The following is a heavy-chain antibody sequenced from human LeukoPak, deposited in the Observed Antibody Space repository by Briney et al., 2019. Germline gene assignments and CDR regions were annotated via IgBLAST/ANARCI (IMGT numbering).Heavy chain of an antibody. CDR3: AMGYCSGGSCYSYPYSYGRSLDY. CDR2: ISAYNGNT. CDR1: GYTFTSYG. Sequence: ASVKVSCKASGYTFTSYGISWVRQAPGQGLEWMGWISAYNGNTNYAQELQGRVTMTTDTSTSTAYMELRSPRSDDTAVYYCAMGYCSGGSCYSYPYSYGRSLDYWGQGTLVTVSS. D-gene: IGHD2-15*01. J-gene: IGHJ4*02. V-gene: IGHV1-18*01.